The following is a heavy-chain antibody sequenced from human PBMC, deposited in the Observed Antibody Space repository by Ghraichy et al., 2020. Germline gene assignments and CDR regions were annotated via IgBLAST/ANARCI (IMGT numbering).Heavy chain of an antibody. V-gene: IGHV3-9*01. D-gene: IGHD4-17*01. CDR2: ISWNSGSI. CDR3: AKDSYGDYVSLFDY. CDR1: GFTFDDYA. Sequence: GGSLRLSCAASGFTFDDYAMHWVRQAPGKGLEWVSGISWNSGSIGYADSVKGRFTISRDNAKNSLYLQMNSLRAEDTALYYCAKDSYGDYVSLFDYWGQGTLVTVSS. J-gene: IGHJ4*02.